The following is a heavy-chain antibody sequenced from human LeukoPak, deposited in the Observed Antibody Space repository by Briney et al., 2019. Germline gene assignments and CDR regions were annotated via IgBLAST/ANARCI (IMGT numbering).Heavy chain of an antibody. Sequence: GGSLRLSCAASGFSFSNYGMHWVRQAPGKGLEWVSFIGDDGRNKYYADSVKGRFTISRDNSKNTLYLQMNSLRAEDTAVYYCAKDWEYYYDSSGYYPRSYFDYWGQGTLVTVSS. CDR1: GFSFSNYG. D-gene: IGHD3-22*01. J-gene: IGHJ4*02. CDR3: AKDWEYYYDSSGYYPRSYFDY. CDR2: IGDDGRNK. V-gene: IGHV3-30*02.